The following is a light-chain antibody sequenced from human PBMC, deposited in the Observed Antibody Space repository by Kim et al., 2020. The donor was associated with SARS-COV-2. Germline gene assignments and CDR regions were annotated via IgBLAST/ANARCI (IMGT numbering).Light chain of an antibody. CDR3: QQYHMAPRT. CDR1: QTVVSNY. J-gene: IGKJ1*01. CDR2: GAS. V-gene: IGKV3-20*01. Sequence: EIVLTQSPGTLSLSPGERATLSCRASQTVVSNYLAWYQQKPGQAPRLLIYGASSRATGIPDKFSGSGSGTDFTLTITRLEPEDSAVYYCQQYHMAPRTFGQGTRWIS.